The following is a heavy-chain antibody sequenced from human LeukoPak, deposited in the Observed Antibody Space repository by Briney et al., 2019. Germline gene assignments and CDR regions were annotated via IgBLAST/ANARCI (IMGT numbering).Heavy chain of an antibody. CDR3: AKDRYSYAFEYSDS. V-gene: IGHV3-30-3*01. D-gene: IGHD5-18*01. J-gene: IGHJ4*02. CDR1: GFTFSSYA. CDR2: ISYDGSNK. Sequence: GGSLRLSCVASGFTFSSYAMHWVRQAPGTGLEWVAVISYDGSNKYYADSVKGRFTISRDNSKNTLYLQMNSLRGEHTAVYYCAKDRYSYAFEYSDSWGQGTLVTVSS.